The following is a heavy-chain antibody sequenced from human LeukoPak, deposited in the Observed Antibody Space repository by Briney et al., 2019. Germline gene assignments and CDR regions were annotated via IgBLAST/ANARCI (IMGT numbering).Heavy chain of an antibody. CDR2: VRSDGNVT. Sequence: HPGGSLRLSCEASGFLFRSNGMHWVRQAPGKGLEWVAFVRSDGNVTKYLDSIEGRFTISRDNSKNILYLQLSDVRPDDSAVYFFAKDPGFWGVFLFWGQGPLVTV. CDR1: GFLFRSNG. CDR3: AKDPGFWGVFLF. J-gene: IGHJ4*02. D-gene: IGHD3-3*01. V-gene: IGHV3-30*02.